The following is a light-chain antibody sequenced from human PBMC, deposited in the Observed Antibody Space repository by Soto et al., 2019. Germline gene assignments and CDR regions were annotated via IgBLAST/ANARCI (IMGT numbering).Light chain of an antibody. CDR2: DAS. J-gene: IGKJ1*01. CDR3: QQSYSTPRT. Sequence: DIEMTQSPSSLSASVGDRVTITCQASQDISNYLNWYQQKPGKAPKLLIYDASNLETGVPSRFSGSGSGTDLTLTISSLQPEDFATYYCQQSYSTPRTFGQGTKVDI. V-gene: IGKV1-39*01. CDR1: QDISNY.